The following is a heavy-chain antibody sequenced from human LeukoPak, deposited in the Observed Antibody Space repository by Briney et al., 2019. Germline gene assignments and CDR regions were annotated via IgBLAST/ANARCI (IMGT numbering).Heavy chain of an antibody. J-gene: IGHJ4*02. CDR2: ISWSSGSI. Sequence: GGSLRLSCAASGFTFDDYAMHWVRQAPGKGLEWVSGISWSSGSIGYADSVKGRFTISRDNAKNSLYLQMNSLRAEDTALYYCAKDQGGYIAAAAFDYWGQGTLVTVSS. D-gene: IGHD6-13*01. CDR1: GFTFDDYA. CDR3: AKDQGGYIAAAAFDY. V-gene: IGHV3-9*01.